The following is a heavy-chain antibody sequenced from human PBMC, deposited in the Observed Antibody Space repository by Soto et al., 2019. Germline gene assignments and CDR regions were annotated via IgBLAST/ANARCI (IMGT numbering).Heavy chain of an antibody. CDR2: IYHSGST. J-gene: IGHJ6*02. D-gene: IGHD2-21*02. Sequence: SETLSLTCAVSGGSISSGGYSWSWIRQPPGKGLEWIGYIYHSGSTYYNPSLKSRVTISVDRSKNQFSLKLSSVTAADTAVYYCAREGGGNSHYYYGMDVWGQGTTVTV. CDR3: AREGGGNSHYYYGMDV. CDR1: GGSISSGGYS. V-gene: IGHV4-30-2*01.